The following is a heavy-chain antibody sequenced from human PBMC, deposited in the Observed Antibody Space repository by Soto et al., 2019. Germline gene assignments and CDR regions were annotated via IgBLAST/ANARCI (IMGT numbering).Heavy chain of an antibody. D-gene: IGHD2-15*01. Sequence: PSETLSLTCTVSGGSISGYYWSWIRQPPGKGLEWVGYVYYTGSTNYNPSLKSRLTISVDTSKNQFSLKLTSVTAADTAVYYCARHVVIVSGVSSFDFWGQGILVTVSS. CDR1: GGSISGYY. CDR3: ARHVVIVSGVSSFDF. J-gene: IGHJ4*02. V-gene: IGHV4-59*08. CDR2: VYYTGST.